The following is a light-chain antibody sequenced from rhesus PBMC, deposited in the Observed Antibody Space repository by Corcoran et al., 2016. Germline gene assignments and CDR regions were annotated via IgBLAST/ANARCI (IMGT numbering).Light chain of an antibody. CDR3: LQHNSYPFT. J-gene: IGKJ3*01. CDR2: AAS. CDR1: QGISSY. Sequence: DIQMTQSPSSLSASVGDTVTITCRASQGISSYLNWFQQKPGKAPKLLIYAASSLESGVPSRFSGSGSWTDVTLTSSSLQPEDFAVYYCLQHNSYPFTFGPGTKLDIK. V-gene: IGKV1-28*03.